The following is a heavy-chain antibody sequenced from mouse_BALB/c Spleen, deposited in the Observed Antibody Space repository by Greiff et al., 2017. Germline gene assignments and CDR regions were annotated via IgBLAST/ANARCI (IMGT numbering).Heavy chain of an antibody. CDR2: INPYYGST. CDR1: GYSFTDYI. J-gene: IGHJ1*01. Sequence: EVQLQQTGPELVKPGASVKISCKASGYSFTDYIMLWVKQSHGKSLEWIGNINPYYGSTSYNLKFKGKATLTVDKSSSTAYMQLNSLTSEDSAVYYCARGGYYGSSYGWYFDVWGAGTTVTVSS. V-gene: IGHV1-39*01. CDR3: ARGGYYGSSYGWYFDV. D-gene: IGHD1-1*01.